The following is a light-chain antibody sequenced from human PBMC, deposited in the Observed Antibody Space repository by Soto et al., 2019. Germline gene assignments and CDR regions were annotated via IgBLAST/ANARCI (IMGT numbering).Light chain of an antibody. CDR1: ISDFVVYNY. CDR3: SSHTISSALQV. CDR2: GVS. J-gene: IGLJ1*01. Sequence: QPALAHPASVSWSPGQSITISCTGTISDFVVYNYVSWYQQHPGKAPKLMIYGVSNRPSGVSNRFSGSKSGNTASLTISGLQADDEADYYCSSHTISSALQVFGTGTKVTVL. V-gene: IGLV2-14*01.